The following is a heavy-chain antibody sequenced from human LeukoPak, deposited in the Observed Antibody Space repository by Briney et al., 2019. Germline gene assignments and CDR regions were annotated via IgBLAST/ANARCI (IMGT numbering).Heavy chain of an antibody. J-gene: IGHJ3*02. D-gene: IGHD2-2*02. CDR1: GGSISSYY. CDR2: IYYSGST. Sequence: PSETLSLTCTVSGGSISSYYWSWIRQPPGKGLEWIGYIYYSGSTNYNPSLKSRVTISVDTSKNQFSLKLSSVTAADTAVYYCASHYRSSTSCYTGDAFDIWGQGTMVTVSS. V-gene: IGHV4-59*01. CDR3: ASHYRSSTSCYTGDAFDI.